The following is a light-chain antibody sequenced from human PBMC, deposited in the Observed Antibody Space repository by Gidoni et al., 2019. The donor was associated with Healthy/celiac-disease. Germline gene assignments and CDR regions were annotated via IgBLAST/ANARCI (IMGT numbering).Light chain of an antibody. V-gene: IGKV2-28*01. CDR1: QSILHSNGYNY. CDR3: MQALQTLAIT. J-gene: IGKJ5*01. CDR2: LGS. Sequence: IVMTQSPLSLPVTPGEPASISCRSSQSILHSNGYNYLDWYLQKPGQSPQLLIYLGSNRASGVPDRFSGSGSGTDFTLKISRVEAEDVGVYYCMQALQTLAITFGQGTRLEIK.